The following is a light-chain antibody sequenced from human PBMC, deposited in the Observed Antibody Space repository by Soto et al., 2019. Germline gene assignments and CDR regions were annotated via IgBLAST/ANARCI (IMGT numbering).Light chain of an antibody. CDR2: GAS. J-gene: IGKJ1*01. CDR1: QSINSF. V-gene: IGKV3-20*01. CDR3: QQYGNSPQT. Sequence: EIVLTQSPGTLSLSTGEGATLSCRASQSINSFLAWYQQRRGQAPRLLIHGASNRATGIPDRFSGSGSGTDFTLTISRLEPEDFAVYYCQQYGNSPQTFGQGTKVDIK.